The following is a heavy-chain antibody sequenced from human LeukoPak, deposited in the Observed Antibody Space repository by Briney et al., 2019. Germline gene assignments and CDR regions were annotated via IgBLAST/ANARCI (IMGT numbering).Heavy chain of an antibody. D-gene: IGHD2-2*01. CDR2: IIPISGTA. J-gene: IGHJ6*03. CDR3: ASGLQYQLLKALGYYYMDV. Sequence: ASVKVSCKASGGTFSSHAIAWVRQAPGQGPEWMGGIIPISGTANYAQKFQGRVTITTDASTSTAYMELSSLTSDDTAVYYCASGLQYQLLKALGYYYMDVWGKGTTVTVSS. V-gene: IGHV1-69*05. CDR1: GGTFSSHA.